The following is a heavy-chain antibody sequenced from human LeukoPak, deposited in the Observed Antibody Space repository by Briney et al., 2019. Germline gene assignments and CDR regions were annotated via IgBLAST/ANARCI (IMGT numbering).Heavy chain of an antibody. D-gene: IGHD5-12*01. CDR3: ARTTEGYAGGPGYSYYYYMDV. CDR2: IYYSGST. J-gene: IGHJ6*03. Sequence: SETLSLTCTVSGGSISSYYWSWIRQPPGKGLEWIGYIYYSGSTHCNPSLKSRVTISVDTSKNQVSLKLRSVTAADTAVYYCARTTEGYAGGPGYSYYYYMDVWGKGTTVTISS. CDR1: GGSISSYY. V-gene: IGHV4-59*01.